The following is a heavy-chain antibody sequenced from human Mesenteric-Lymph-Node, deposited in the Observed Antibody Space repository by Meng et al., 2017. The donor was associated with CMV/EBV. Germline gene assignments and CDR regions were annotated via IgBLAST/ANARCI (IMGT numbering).Heavy chain of an antibody. D-gene: IGHD5-18*01. CDR2: IYYSGST. J-gene: IGHJ3*02. CDR3: ARADTAMVFDI. V-gene: IGHV4-59*12. Sequence: GSLRLSCTVSGGSISSYYWSWIRQPPGKGLEWIGYIYYSGSTNYNPSLKSRVTISVDTPKNQFSLKLSSVTAADTAVYYCARADTAMVFDIWGQGTMVTVSS. CDR1: GGSISSYY.